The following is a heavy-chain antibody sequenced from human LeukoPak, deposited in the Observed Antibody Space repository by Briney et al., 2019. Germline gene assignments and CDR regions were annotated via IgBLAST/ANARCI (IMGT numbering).Heavy chain of an antibody. CDR1: GFTFSSYA. J-gene: IGHJ4*02. CDR3: TRENWHLDY. V-gene: IGHV3-30*04. Sequence: GGSLRLSCAASGFTFSSYAMHWVRHAPGKGLEWVAVMSYVGSNKYYADSVKGRFTISRDNSKNTLYLQMNSLRAEDAAVYYCTRENWHLDYWGQGNLVTVSS. CDR2: MSYVGSNK.